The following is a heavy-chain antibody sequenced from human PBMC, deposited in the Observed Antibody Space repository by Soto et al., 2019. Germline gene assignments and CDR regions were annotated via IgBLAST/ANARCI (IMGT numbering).Heavy chain of an antibody. Sequence: GASVKVSCKASGYTFTVYYMHCVLRAPGQGLEWMGWINPNSGGTNYAQKFQGRVTMTRDTSISTAYMELSRLRSDDTAVYYCARGDSSGYCFDYWGQGTLVTVSS. CDR2: INPNSGGT. V-gene: IGHV1-2*02. J-gene: IGHJ4*02. CDR3: ARGDSSGYCFDY. D-gene: IGHD3-22*01. CDR1: GYTFTVYY.